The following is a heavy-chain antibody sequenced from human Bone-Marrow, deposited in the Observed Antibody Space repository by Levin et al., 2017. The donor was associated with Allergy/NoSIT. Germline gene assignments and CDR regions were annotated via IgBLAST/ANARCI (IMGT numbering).Heavy chain of an antibody. CDR3: ARDPFAYNFGSGSYLDY. CDR1: GFTFSSYA. Sequence: GGSLRLSCAASGFTFSSYAMSWVRQAPGKGLEWVSGIRGSGVGTYYADSVKGRFTISRDNSKNTLYLQMKSLRAEDTAVYYCARDPFAYNFGSGSYLDYWGQGTLVSVSS. CDR2: IRGSGVGT. D-gene: IGHD3-10*01. V-gene: IGHV3-23*01. J-gene: IGHJ4*02.